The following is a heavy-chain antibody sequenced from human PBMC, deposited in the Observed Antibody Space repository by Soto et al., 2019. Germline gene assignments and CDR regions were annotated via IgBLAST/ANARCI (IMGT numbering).Heavy chain of an antibody. CDR3: GRRKLESYYYYMDV. V-gene: IGHV1-18*01. CDR1: GYTFTSYG. J-gene: IGHJ6*03. CDR2: ISAYNGNT. Sequence: QVQLVQSGAEVKKPGASVKVSCKASGYTFTSYGISWVRQAPGQGLEWIGWISAYNGNTNYAQKLQGRVTMTTDTTTRTTYMELRSLRSDDTAVYYCGRRKLESYYYYMDVWGKGTTVTVSS. D-gene: IGHD1-1*01.